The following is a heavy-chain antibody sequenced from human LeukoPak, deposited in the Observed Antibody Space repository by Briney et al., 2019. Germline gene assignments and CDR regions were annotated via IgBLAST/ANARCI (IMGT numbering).Heavy chain of an antibody. CDR2: ISSSSSYI. CDR1: GFTFSSYS. Sequence: PGVSLRLSCAASGFTFSSYSMNWVRQAPGKGLEWVSSISSSSSYIYYADSVKGRFTISRDNAKNSLYLQMNSLRAEDTAVYYCVRGAGTRGDYWGQGTLVTVSS. V-gene: IGHV3-21*01. CDR3: VRGAGTRGDY. D-gene: IGHD3-10*01. J-gene: IGHJ4*02.